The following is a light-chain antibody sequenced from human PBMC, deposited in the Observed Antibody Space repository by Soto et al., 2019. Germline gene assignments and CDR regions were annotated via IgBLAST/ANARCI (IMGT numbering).Light chain of an antibody. CDR2: DVT. CDR1: QSVSNY. J-gene: IGKJ3*01. Sequence: EIVLTQSPATLSLSPGERATLSCRASQSVSNYLAWYQQKTGQATRLLIDDVTNRATGIPARFSGSGSGTDFTLTISSLEPEDFAVYYCQSLFTFGPGTKVDIK. CDR3: QSLFT. V-gene: IGKV3-11*01.